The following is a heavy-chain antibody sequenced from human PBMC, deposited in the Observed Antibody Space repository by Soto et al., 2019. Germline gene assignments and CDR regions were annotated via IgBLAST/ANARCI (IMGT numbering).Heavy chain of an antibody. J-gene: IGHJ3*02. D-gene: IGHD4-17*01. Sequence: SQTLSLTCAISGDSVSSNSAAWNWIRQSPSRGLEWLGRTYYRSKWYNDYAVSVKSRITINPDTSKNQFSLQLNSVTPEDTAVYYCARDRLINDYGDSDAFDIWGQGTMVTVSS. CDR1: GDSVSSNSAA. V-gene: IGHV6-1*01. CDR2: TYYRSKWYN. CDR3: ARDRLINDYGDSDAFDI.